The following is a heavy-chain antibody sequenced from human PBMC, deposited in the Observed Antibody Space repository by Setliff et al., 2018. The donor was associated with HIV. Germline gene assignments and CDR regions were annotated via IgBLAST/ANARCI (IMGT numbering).Heavy chain of an antibody. CDR3: ARHFPSISLFFGDPGPFDR. CDR1: GGSISDSRYY. D-gene: IGHD3-10*01. V-gene: IGHV4-39*01. CDR2: IFNDGRT. Sequence: SETLSLTCTVSGGSISDSRYYWSWIRQPPGKGLEWIGSIFNDGRTYYNPSLKSRITMPMDTSTNQFSLKLSSVTAADTAVYFCARHFPSISLFFGDPGPFDRWGQGALVTVPS. J-gene: IGHJ4*02.